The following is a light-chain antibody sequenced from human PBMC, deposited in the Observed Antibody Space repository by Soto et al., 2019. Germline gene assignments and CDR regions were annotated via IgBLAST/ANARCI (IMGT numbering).Light chain of an antibody. Sequence: IQVAQSPSALSAYXXDRVTITCRASQNITDWLAWYQQKPGKAPKLLIYAASNFQSGVPSRFSGSGYETEFSLTIRSLQPDDFATYYCQQYKSYSWTFGQGAKVDI. CDR2: AAS. CDR3: QQYKSYSWT. J-gene: IGKJ1*01. CDR1: QNITDW. V-gene: IGKV1-5*01.